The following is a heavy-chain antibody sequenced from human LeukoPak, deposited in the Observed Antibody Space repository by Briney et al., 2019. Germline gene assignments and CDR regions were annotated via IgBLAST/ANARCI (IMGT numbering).Heavy chain of an antibody. D-gene: IGHD3-10*01. CDR3: ASNGSGSYGFKNKRGAFDI. Sequence: GGSLRLSCAASGFTVSSNYMSWVRQAPGKGLEWVSVIYSGGSTYYADSVKGRFTISRDNSKNTLYLQMNSLRAEDTAVYYCASNGSGSYGFKNKRGAFDIWGQGTMVTVSS. V-gene: IGHV3-53*01. CDR2: IYSGGST. J-gene: IGHJ3*02. CDR1: GFTVSSNY.